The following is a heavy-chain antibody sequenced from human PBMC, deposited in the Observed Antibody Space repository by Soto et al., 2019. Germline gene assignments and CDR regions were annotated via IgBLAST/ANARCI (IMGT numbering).Heavy chain of an antibody. D-gene: IGHD2-2*01. CDR1: GGTFTSYS. CDR2: VIPRFGTT. CDR3: ARARIVAVSGRTGGYYYYAMDL. J-gene: IGHJ6*01. Sequence: QVQLEQSGAEVKRPGSSVKVSCRASGGTFTSYSINWVRRAPGQGPEWMGAVIPRFGTTTYAQRFEGRVTGTADASTSAVFMERSGPRSEDTAVYFCARARIVAVSGRTGGYYYYAMDLWGQGTAVIVSS. V-gene: IGHV1-69*01.